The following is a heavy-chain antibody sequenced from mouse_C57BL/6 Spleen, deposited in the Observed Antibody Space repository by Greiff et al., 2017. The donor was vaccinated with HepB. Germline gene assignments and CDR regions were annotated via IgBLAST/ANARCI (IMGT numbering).Heavy chain of an antibody. CDR3: ARQSNLGY. D-gene: IGHD5-1*01. V-gene: IGHV1-82*01. CDR2: IYPGDGDT. Sequence: QVQLKESGPELVKPGASVKISCKASGYAFSSSWMNWVKQRPGKGLEWIGRIYPGDGDTNYNGKFKGKATLTADKSSSTAYMQRSSLTSEDSAVYFCARQSNLGYWGQGTTLTVSS. J-gene: IGHJ2*01. CDR1: GYAFSSSW.